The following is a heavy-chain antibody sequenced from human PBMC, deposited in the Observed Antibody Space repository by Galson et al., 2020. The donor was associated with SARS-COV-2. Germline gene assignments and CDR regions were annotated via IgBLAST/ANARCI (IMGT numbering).Heavy chain of an antibody. J-gene: IGHJ4*02. CDR2: IYHSGST. V-gene: IGHV4-4*02. CDR3: ARVGARGWEAQFDY. D-gene: IGHD6-19*01. CDR1: GGSINSSNW. Sequence: SETLSLTCAVSGGSINSSNWWNWVRQPPGKGLEWIGEIYHSGSTSYNPSLKSRVTISVDKSKNLFSLKLSSVTAADTAVYYCARVGARGWEAQFDYWGQGTLVTVSS.